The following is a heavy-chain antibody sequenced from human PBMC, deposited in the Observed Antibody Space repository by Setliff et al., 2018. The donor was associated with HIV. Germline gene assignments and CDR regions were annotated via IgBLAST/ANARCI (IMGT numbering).Heavy chain of an antibody. J-gene: IGHJ4*02. CDR1: GFTFSTYG. CDR2: IEHDGSKK. V-gene: IGHV3-30*02. CDR3: ATQVAAAGICY. D-gene: IGHD6-13*01. Sequence: PGESLKISCAVSGFTFSTYGMHWVRQAPGKGLEWVTFIEHDGSKKFYADSVKGRFTISRDNSKNTLYLQMNSLRAEDTAIYYCATQVAAAGICYWGQGTLVTVSS.